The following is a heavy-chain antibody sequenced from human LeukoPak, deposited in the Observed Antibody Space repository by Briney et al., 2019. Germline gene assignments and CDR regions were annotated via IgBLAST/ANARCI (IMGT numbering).Heavy chain of an antibody. CDR2: TYIRSKWYN. CDR3: ANFYLDN. Sequence: SQTLSLTCAISGDTVSSNSAAWNWIRQSPSRGLEWLGRTYIRSKWYNDYAESVKGRISINPDTSKNQFSLQLNSVNPEYTAVYYCANFYLDNWSQGSLVTVSS. D-gene: IGHD2/OR15-2a*01. V-gene: IGHV6-1*01. J-gene: IGHJ4*02. CDR1: GDTVSSNSAA.